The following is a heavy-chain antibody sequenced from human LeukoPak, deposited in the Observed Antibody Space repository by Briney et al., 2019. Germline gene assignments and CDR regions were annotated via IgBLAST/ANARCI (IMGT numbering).Heavy chain of an antibody. CDR1: GFTFSSYG. J-gene: IGHJ4*02. D-gene: IGHD6-13*01. V-gene: IGHV3-23*01. Sequence: GGSLRLSCAASGFTFSSYGMSWVRQAPGKGLEWVSAISGSGGSTYYADSVKGRFTISRDNAKNTLYLQMNSLRAEDTAVYYCARSVRAAAGLFDYWGQGTLVTVSS. CDR3: ARSVRAAAGLFDY. CDR2: ISGSGGST.